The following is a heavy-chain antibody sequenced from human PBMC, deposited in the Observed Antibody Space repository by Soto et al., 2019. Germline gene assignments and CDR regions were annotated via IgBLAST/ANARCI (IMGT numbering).Heavy chain of an antibody. J-gene: IGHJ5*01. V-gene: IGHV1-18*01. CDR2: ISAYNGNT. CDR1: GYAFTSYG. D-gene: IGHD1-26*01. CDR3: ARGIKEVGATGRWFDS. Sequence: XSVKVSCKASGYAFTSYGSGWVRQAPGQGLEWMGWISAYNGNTNYAQKLQGRVTMTTDTSTSTAYMELRSLRSDDTAVYYCARGIKEVGATGRWFDSWGQGTLVTVSS.